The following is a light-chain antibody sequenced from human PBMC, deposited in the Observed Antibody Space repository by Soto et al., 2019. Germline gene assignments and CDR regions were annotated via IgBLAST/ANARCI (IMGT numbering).Light chain of an antibody. V-gene: IGKV1-27*01. CDR3: QNYNNTVIA. J-gene: IGKJ4*01. CDR2: AAY. CDR1: QGISNY. Sequence: DIQMTQSPSSLSASVGDRVTITCRASQGISNYLVWYQQKPGRAPKLLISAAYTLQSGVPSRFSGSGSGTDFTLTISSLQPEDVATYFCQNYNNTVIAFGGGTKVEI.